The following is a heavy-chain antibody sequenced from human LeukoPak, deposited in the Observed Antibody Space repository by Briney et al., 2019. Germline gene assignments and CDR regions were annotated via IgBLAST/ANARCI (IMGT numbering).Heavy chain of an antibody. CDR1: GGSISSSSYY. CDR3: ARIGDPEPQQLVFDP. D-gene: IGHD6-13*01. V-gene: IGHV4-61*02. CDR2: IYTSGST. Sequence: TSSETLSLTCTVSGGSISSSSYYWGWIRQPAGKGLEWIGRIYTSGSTNYNPSLKSRVTMSVDTSKNQFSLKLSSVTAADTAVYYCARIGDPEPQQLVFDPWGQGTLVTVSS. J-gene: IGHJ5*02.